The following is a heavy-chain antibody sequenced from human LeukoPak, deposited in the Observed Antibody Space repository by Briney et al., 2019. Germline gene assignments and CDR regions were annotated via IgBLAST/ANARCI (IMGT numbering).Heavy chain of an antibody. Sequence: GGSLRLSCAASGVTFSSYSMNWGCQGPGRGLERDSSISSSSSYIYYADSVKGRFTSSRDNSKNSLYLQMNSRRGEDTAVYYCARDRRSGYSGYDYGAFDHWGQGTLVTVSS. J-gene: IGHJ4*02. D-gene: IGHD5-12*01. CDR2: ISSSSSYI. CDR1: GVTFSSYS. CDR3: ARDRRSGYSGYDYGAFDH. V-gene: IGHV3-21*01.